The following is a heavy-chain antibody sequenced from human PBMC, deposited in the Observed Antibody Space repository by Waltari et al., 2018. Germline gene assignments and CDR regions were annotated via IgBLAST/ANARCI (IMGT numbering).Heavy chain of an antibody. D-gene: IGHD2-15*01. CDR2: INHSGSN. CDR3: AGGYCSGGSCSTLDY. J-gene: IGHJ4*02. CDR1: GGSFSGYY. V-gene: IGHV4-34*01. Sequence: QVQLQQWGAGLLKPSETLSLTCAVYGGSFSGYYWSWIRQPPGKGLEWIGEINHSGSNNKHPSLKSQVTISVETSKNQFSLKRSAGTAADTAGYYWAGGYCSGGSCSTLDYWGKGTLVTGSS.